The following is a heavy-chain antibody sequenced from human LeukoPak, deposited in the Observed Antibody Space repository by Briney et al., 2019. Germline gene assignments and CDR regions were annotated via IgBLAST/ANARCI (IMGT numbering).Heavy chain of an antibody. CDR3: ARNLGGAYSDYFEY. CDR1: GFTFSRSW. D-gene: IGHD2-21*01. Sequence: GGSLRLSCAASGFTFSRSWMSWVRQAPGKGLEWVANIKQDGSEKFYVDSVKGRFTISRDNAKTSLYLQMNSLRAEDTAVYHCARNLGGAYSDYFEYWGQGTLVTVSS. J-gene: IGHJ4*02. CDR2: IKQDGSEK. V-gene: IGHV3-7*04.